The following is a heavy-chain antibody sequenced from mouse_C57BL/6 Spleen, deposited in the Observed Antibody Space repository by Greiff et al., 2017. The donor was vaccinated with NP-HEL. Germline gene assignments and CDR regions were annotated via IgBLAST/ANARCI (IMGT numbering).Heavy chain of an antibody. CDR2: IDPSDSYT. V-gene: IGHV1-50*01. D-gene: IGHD1-1*01. CDR1: GYTFTSYW. Sequence: QVQLQQPGAELVKPGASVKLSCKASGYTFTSYWMQWVKQRPGQGLEWIGEIDPSDSYTNYNQKFKGKATLTVDTSSSTAYMQLSSLTSEDSAVYYCARVITTGWGQGTLVTVSA. J-gene: IGHJ3*02. CDR3: ARVITTG.